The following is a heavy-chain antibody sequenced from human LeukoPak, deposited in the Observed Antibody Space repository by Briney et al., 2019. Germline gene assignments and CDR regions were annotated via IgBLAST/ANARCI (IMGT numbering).Heavy chain of an antibody. J-gene: IGHJ4*02. CDR1: GGTFSSYA. Sequence: ASVKVSRKASGGTFSSYAISWVRQAPGQGLEWMGGIIPIFGTANYAQKFQGRVTITADESTSTAYMELSSLRSEDTAVYYCARSPQPYSSSWYFDYWGQGTLVTVSS. CDR3: ARSPQPYSSSWYFDY. V-gene: IGHV1-69*13. D-gene: IGHD6-13*01. CDR2: IIPIFGTA.